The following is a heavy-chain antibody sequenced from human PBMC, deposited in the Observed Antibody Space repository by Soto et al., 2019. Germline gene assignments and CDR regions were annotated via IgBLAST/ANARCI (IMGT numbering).Heavy chain of an antibody. J-gene: IGHJ3*02. Sequence: PSETQSLTCTVSGGSISSGTRWNWVRQPPGKGLEWIGEIYHSGSTNYNPSLKSRVTISVDKSENQFSLKASDTAMYYCASLSHMMGAFDIWGQGTMVTVSS. CDR3: ASLSHMMGAFDI. CDR1: GGSISSGTR. V-gene: IGHV4-4*02. D-gene: IGHD3-16*01. CDR2: IYHSGST.